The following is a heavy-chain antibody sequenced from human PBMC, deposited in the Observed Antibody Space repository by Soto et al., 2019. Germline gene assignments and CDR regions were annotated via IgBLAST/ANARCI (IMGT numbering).Heavy chain of an antibody. D-gene: IGHD5-12*01. Sequence: SETLSLTCTVSGGSISSYYWSWIRQPPGKGLEWIGEINHSGSTNYNPSLKSRVTISVDTSKTQFSLKLSSVTAADTAVYYCARAQVNVDIVATITDYFDYWGQGTLVTVSS. CDR3: ARAQVNVDIVATITDYFDY. CDR2: INHSGST. J-gene: IGHJ4*02. CDR1: GGSISSYY. V-gene: IGHV4-34*01.